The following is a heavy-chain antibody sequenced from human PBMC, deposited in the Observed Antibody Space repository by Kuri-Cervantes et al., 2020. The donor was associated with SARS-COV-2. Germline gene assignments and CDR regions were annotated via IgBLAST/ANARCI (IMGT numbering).Heavy chain of an antibody. J-gene: IGHJ6*02. Sequence: GESLKISCAASGFAFDDYAMHWVRQAPGKGLEWVSVIYSGGSTYYADSVKGRFTISRDNSKNTLYLQMNSLRAEDTAVYYCARGAAADWAFYCYYYGMDVWGQGTTVTVSS. V-gene: IGHV3-66*01. CDR2: IYSGGST. CDR3: ARGAAADWAFYCYYYGMDV. D-gene: IGHD6-13*01. CDR1: GFAFDDYA.